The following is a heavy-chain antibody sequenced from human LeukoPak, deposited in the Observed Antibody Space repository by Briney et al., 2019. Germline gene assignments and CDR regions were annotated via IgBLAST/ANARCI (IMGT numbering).Heavy chain of an antibody. J-gene: IGHJ5*02. D-gene: IGHD3-10*01. V-gene: IGHV4-39*07. CDR3: ARDRRSSNYYGSGSYRGFDP. Sequence: SETLSLTCTVSGGSISSSNYYWGWIRQPPRKGLEWIGSIYYSGSTYYNPSLKSRVTISVDTSKNQFSLKLSSVTAADTAVYYCARDRRSSNYYGSGSYRGFDPWGQGTLVTVSS. CDR2: IYYSGST. CDR1: GGSISSSNYY.